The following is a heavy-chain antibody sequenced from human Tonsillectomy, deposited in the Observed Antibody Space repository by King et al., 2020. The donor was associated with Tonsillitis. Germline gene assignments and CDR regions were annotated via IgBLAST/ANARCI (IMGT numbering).Heavy chain of an antibody. V-gene: IGHV3-30*18. D-gene: IGHD3-16*01. Sequence: VQLVESGGGVVQPGRSLRLSCAASGFTFSSYGMHWVRQAPGKGLEWVAVVSYDGSNKYYADSVKGRFTISRDNSKNTLYLQRNSLRAEDTAGYYCAKVWHLCDSWGQGTLGTVSS. CDR3: AKVWHLCDS. CDR1: GFTFSSYG. J-gene: IGHJ4*02. CDR2: VSYDGSNK.